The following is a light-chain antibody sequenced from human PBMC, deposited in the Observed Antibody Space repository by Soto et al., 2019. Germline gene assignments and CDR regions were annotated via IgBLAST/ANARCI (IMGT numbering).Light chain of an antibody. CDR1: QNINSF. V-gene: IGKV3-11*01. CDR2: DAS. J-gene: IGKJ4*01. Sequence: DIVLTQSPVTLSLSPGERATLSCRASQNINSFLAWNQQRPGQAPRLLIYDASTRATGIPARLNGRGSVTDFTLTISDLAPEDSAVYYCQHRNNLPITFGGGTKVEIK. CDR3: QHRNNLPIT.